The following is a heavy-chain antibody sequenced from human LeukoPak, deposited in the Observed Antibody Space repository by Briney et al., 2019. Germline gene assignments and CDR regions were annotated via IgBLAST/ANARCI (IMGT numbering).Heavy chain of an antibody. V-gene: IGHV4-39*07. D-gene: IGHD6-19*01. CDR2: IYYSGST. CDR1: GGSISSSYY. J-gene: IGHJ4*02. Sequence: SETLSLTCTVSGGSISSSYYWGWIRQPPGKGLEWIGSIYYSGSTYYNPSLKSRVTISVDTSKNQFSLKLSSVTAADTAVYYCARVGFPIAVAGIDYWGQGTLVTVSS. CDR3: ARVGFPIAVAGIDY.